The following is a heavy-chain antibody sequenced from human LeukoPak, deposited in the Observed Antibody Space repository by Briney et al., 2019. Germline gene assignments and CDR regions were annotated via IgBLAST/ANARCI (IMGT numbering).Heavy chain of an antibody. CDR1: GFTFSSYG. V-gene: IGHV3-30*03. CDR3: ARDSGRHSGYDSLFDY. CDR2: ISYDGSNK. J-gene: IGHJ4*02. Sequence: SGGSLRLSCAASGFTFSSYGMHWVRQAPGKGLEWVAVISYDGSNKYYADSVKGRFTISRDNSKNTLYLQMNSLRAEDTAVYYCARDSGRHSGYDSLFDYWGQGTLVTVSS. D-gene: IGHD5-12*01.